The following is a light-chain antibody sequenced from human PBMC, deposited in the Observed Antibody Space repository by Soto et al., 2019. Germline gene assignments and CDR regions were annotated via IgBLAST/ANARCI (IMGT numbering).Light chain of an antibody. CDR2: GAS. Sequence: EIVLTQSPGTLSLSPGERATLSCRASQSFSRSYLAWYQQKPGQAPRLVIYGASSRATGIPDRFSGSGSGTDFPLTISRLEPEDFAVYYCHQYGTSGWTFGQGTKLEIK. V-gene: IGKV3-20*01. J-gene: IGKJ2*01. CDR3: HQYGTSGWT. CDR1: QSFSRSY.